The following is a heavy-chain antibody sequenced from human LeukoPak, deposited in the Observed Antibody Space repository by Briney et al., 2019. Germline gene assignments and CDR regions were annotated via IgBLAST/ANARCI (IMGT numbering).Heavy chain of an antibody. D-gene: IGHD2/OR15-2a*01. J-gene: IGHJ4*02. CDR3: AGGRIGVGKNSNTFDY. Sequence: EASVKVSCTASGGTFSTYAISWVRQATGQGLEWMGGIIPIFGTANYAQKFQGRVTITADESTSTAYMELSSLRSEDTAVYYCAGGRIGVGKNSNTFDYWGQGTLVTVSS. CDR2: IIPIFGTA. V-gene: IGHV1-69*13. CDR1: GGTFSTYA.